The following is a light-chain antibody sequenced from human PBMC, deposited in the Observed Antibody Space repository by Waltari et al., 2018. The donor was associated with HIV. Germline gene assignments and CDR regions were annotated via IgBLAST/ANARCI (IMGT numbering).Light chain of an antibody. Sequence: IVLTQSPGTLSLSPGERATLSCRASQSVARNYLAWYRQNSGQPPRLLSHGASRRATGISDRISGSVSGTDFTLTISRLEPEDSAVYYCQQYADPPQTFGQGTKLEI. V-gene: IGKV3-20*01. J-gene: IGKJ2*01. CDR1: QSVARNY. CDR3: QQYADPPQT. CDR2: GAS.